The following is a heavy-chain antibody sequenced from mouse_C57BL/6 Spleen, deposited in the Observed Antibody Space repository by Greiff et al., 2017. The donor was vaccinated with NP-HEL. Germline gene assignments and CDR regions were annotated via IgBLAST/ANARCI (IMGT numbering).Heavy chain of an antibody. V-gene: IGHV1-50*01. Sequence: QVQLQQSGAELVKPGASVKLSCKASGYTFTSYWMQWVKQRPGQGLEWIGEIDPSDSYTNYNQKFKGKATLTVDTSSSTAYMQLSSLTSEDSAVYYCARGNSYYFDYWGQGTTLTVSS. CDR3: ARGNSYYFDY. J-gene: IGHJ2*01. D-gene: IGHD2-1*01. CDR2: IDPSDSYT. CDR1: GYTFTSYW.